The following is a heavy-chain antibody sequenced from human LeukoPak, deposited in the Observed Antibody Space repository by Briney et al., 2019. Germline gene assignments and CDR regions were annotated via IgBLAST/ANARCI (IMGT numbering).Heavy chain of an antibody. D-gene: IGHD6-13*01. Sequence: GASVKVSCKASGYTFDAYFIHWVRQAPGQGLEWMGRINPNGGDTNYAQKFQGRVTMTGGTSISTAYMELSSLRSDDTAMYYCARVGFTSSWSNFDYWGQGTLVTVSS. CDR2: INPNGGDT. CDR3: ARVGFTSSWSNFDY. CDR1: GYTFDAYF. V-gene: IGHV1-2*06. J-gene: IGHJ4*02.